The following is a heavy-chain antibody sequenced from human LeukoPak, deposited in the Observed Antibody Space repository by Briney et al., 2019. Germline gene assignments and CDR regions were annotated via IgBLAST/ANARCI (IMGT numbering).Heavy chain of an antibody. Sequence: SETLSLTCTVSGGSVSSGSYYWSWIRQPPGKGLEWIGYIYYSGSTNYNPSLKSRVTISVDTSKNQFSLKLSSVTAADTAVYYCEGDRHDFWSGYYIKYYGMDVWDQGTTVTVSS. V-gene: IGHV4-61*01. D-gene: IGHD3-3*01. CDR1: GGSVSSGSYY. CDR3: EGDRHDFWSGYYIKYYGMDV. J-gene: IGHJ6*02. CDR2: IYYSGST.